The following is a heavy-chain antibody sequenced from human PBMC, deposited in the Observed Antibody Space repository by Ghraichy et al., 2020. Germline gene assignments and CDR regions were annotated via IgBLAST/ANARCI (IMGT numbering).Heavy chain of an antibody. CDR2: ISGSGIST. CDR1: GFTFSRYA. D-gene: IGHD3-22*01. Sequence: GGSLRLSCAASGFTFSRYAMSWVRQAPGKGLQWVSAISGSGISTYYADSVKGRFTISRDNSKNTLYLQMNSLRAEDTSVYYCAKSGYYDSSGPVDFDYWGQGTLVTVAS. V-gene: IGHV3-23*01. J-gene: IGHJ4*02. CDR3: AKSGYYDSSGPVDFDY.